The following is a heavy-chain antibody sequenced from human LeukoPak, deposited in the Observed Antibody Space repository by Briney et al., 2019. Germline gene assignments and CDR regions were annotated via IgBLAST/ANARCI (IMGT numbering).Heavy chain of an antibody. Sequence: GGSLRLSCAASGFTFSSYWMHWVRQAPGKGLVWVSRINSDGSSTSYADSVKGRFTISRDNAKNTLYLQMNSLRAEDTAVYYCARDHRGSGSRYYYYYMDVWGKGTTVTVSS. CDR3: ARDHRGSGSRYYYYYMDV. CDR1: GFTFSSYW. CDR2: INSDGSST. V-gene: IGHV3-74*01. J-gene: IGHJ6*03. D-gene: IGHD3-10*01.